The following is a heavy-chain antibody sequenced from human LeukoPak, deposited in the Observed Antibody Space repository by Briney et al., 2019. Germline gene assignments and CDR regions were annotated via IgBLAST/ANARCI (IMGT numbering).Heavy chain of an antibody. CDR1: GGSISSYY. D-gene: IGHD6-13*01. Sequence: SETLSLTCTVSGGSISSYYWSWIRQPPGKGLEWIVYIYTSGSTNYNPSLKSRVTISVDTSKNQFSLKLSSVTAADAAVYYCARLESWYYYYMDVWGKGTTVTVSS. CDR2: IYTSGST. J-gene: IGHJ6*03. CDR3: ARLESWYYYYMDV. V-gene: IGHV4-4*09.